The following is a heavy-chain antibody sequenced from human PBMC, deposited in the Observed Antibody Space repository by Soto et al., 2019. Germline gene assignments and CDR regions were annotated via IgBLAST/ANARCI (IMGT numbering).Heavy chain of an antibody. J-gene: IGHJ4*02. D-gene: IGHD1-1*01. V-gene: IGHV4-4*07. CDR2: IFPNGNT. Sequence: PSETLSLTCTVSRGYVNTFHWSWVRQPAGKGLEWIGRIFPNGNTDYSPSLKSRVTLSVDTSKNQISLNLTSVTAADMAVYYCAASQMGLISVLGTWGQGIQVT. CDR1: RGYVNTFH. CDR3: AASQMGLISVLGT.